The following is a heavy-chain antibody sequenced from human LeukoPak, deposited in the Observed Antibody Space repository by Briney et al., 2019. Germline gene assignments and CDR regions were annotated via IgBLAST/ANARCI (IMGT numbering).Heavy chain of an antibody. V-gene: IGHV3-48*03. J-gene: IGHJ4*02. Sequence: GGSLRLSCAASGFTFSSYEMNWVRQAPGKGLEWVSYISSSGSTIYYADSVKGRFTISRDNSKNTLYLQMNSLRAEDTAVYYCAKDHGIADFDYWGQGTLVTVSS. CDR3: AKDHGIADFDY. D-gene: IGHD6-13*01. CDR2: ISSSGSTI. CDR1: GFTFSSYE.